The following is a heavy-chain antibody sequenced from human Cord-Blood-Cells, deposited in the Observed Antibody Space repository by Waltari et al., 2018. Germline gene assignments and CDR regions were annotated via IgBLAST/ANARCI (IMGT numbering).Heavy chain of an antibody. D-gene: IGHD1-7*01. J-gene: IGHJ4*02. V-gene: IGHV3-7*01. CDR3: AREGRADNWNYY. Sequence: VQLVESGGGLVKAGGCLRRSCAASGLTFSSYWMSWCRQAPGKGLGGVANIEQDGSEKYYGDSVKGRFTISRDNAKNSLYLQMNSRRAEYTAVYYCAREGRADNWNYYGGQGTLVTVSS. CDR1: GLTFSSYW. CDR2: IEQDGSEK.